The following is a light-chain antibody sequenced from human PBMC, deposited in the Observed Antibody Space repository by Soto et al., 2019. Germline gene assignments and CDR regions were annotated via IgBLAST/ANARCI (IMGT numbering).Light chain of an antibody. CDR3: SSYTSSSTPYV. CDR2: DVS. CDR1: SSDVGGYNY. V-gene: IGLV2-14*01. Sequence: QSALTQPASVSGSPGQSITISCTGTSSDVGGYNYVSWYQQHPGKAPKLMIYDVSNRPSGVSNRFSGSKSGNTASLTISGLQAEYEADYSCSSYTSSSTPYVFGTVTKLTVL. J-gene: IGLJ1*01.